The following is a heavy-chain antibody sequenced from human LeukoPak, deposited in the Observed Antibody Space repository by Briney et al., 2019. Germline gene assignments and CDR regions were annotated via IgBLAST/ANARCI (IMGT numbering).Heavy chain of an antibody. V-gene: IGHV5-51*01. CDR2: IYPGDSDT. J-gene: IGHJ6*02. D-gene: IGHD4-23*01. Sequence: GEPLKISCKGSGYVFTSHWIGWVRQMPEKGLEWMGIIYPGDSDTRYSPAFQGQVTISTDKSNSTAYLQWSSLKASDPAIYYCARLGGNYYYYGMDVWGQGTTVTVSS. CDR3: ARLGGNYYYYGMDV. CDR1: GYVFTSHW.